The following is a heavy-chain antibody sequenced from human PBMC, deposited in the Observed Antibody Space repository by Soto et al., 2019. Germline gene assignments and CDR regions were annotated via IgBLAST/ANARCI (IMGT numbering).Heavy chain of an antibody. CDR1: GGSITSYY. CDR3: ARRYSGYGDY. J-gene: IGHJ4*02. CDR2: IYFSGSA. V-gene: IGHV4-59*08. D-gene: IGHD5-12*01. Sequence: SETLSLTCTVSGGSITSYYWSWIRQPPGKGPEWIGYIYFSGSANYNPSLKSRVTISVDTSKNQFSLKLSSVTAADTAVYYCARRYSGYGDYWGQGTLVTVSS.